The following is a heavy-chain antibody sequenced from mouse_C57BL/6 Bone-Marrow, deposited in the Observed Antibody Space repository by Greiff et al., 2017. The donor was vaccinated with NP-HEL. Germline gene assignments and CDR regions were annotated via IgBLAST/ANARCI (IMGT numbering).Heavy chain of an antibody. D-gene: IGHD2-4*01. Sequence: EVMLVESGEGLVKPGGSLKLSCAASGFTFSSYAMSWVRQTPEKRLEWVAYISSGGDYIYYADTVKGRFTISRDNARNTLYLQMSSLKSEDTAMYYCTRGDYDYTGFAYWGQGTLVTVSA. CDR2: ISSGGDYI. CDR3: TRGDYDYTGFAY. V-gene: IGHV5-9-1*02. J-gene: IGHJ3*01. CDR1: GFTFSSYA.